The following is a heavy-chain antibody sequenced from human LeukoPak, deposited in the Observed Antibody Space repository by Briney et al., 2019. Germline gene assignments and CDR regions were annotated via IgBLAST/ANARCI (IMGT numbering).Heavy chain of an antibody. V-gene: IGHV4-59*01. CDR1: GGSISSYY. J-gene: IGHJ5*02. CDR3: ASTFSSSSSPTWFDP. CDR2: IYYSGST. D-gene: IGHD6-6*01. Sequence: SETLSLTCTVSGGSISSYYWSWIRQPPGKGLEWIGYIYYSGSTNYNPSLRSRVTISVDTSENQFSLKLSSVTAADTAVYYCASTFSSSSSPTWFDPWGQGTLVTVSS.